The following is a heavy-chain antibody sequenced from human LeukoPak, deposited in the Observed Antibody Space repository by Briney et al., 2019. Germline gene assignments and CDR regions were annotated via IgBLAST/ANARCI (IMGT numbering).Heavy chain of an antibody. CDR3: AARAATGTIVDS. V-gene: IGHV4-59*04. J-gene: IGHJ4*02. Sequence: SETLSLNCTVSGGSISSYYWSWIRPPPGKGLEWIGNMYYSGTTYYDPSLKSRVTMSVDTSKNQFSLRLTSVAAADTAVYYCAARAATGTIVDSWGQGTLVTVSS. CDR1: GGSISSYY. D-gene: IGHD6-13*01. CDR2: MYYSGTT.